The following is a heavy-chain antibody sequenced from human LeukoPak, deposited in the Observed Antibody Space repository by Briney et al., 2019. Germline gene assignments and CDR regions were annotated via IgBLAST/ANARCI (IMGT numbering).Heavy chain of an antibody. CDR3: AKRGYSGYDFFMHY. Sequence: GGSLRLSCAASGFTFSSYTLTWVRQAPGKGLEWVSSISDTSSKMFYADSVKGRFTISRDNSKNTLYLQMNSLRAEDTAVYYCAKRGYSGYDFFMHYWGQETLVTVSS. J-gene: IGHJ4*02. V-gene: IGHV3-21*04. D-gene: IGHD5-12*01. CDR2: ISDTSSKM. CDR1: GFTFSSYT.